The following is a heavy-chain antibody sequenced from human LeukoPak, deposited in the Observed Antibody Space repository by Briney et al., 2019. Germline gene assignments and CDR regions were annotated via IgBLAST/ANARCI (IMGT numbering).Heavy chain of an antibody. V-gene: IGHV3-7*01. CDR1: GFTFSSYW. D-gene: IGHD6-13*01. CDR2: IKQDGSEK. CDR3: ARDLTAAGYYYYGMDV. Sequence: GGSLRLSCAASGFTFSSYWMSWVRQAPGKGLEWVANIKQDGSEKYYVDSVKGRFTISRDNAKNSLYLQMNSLRAEDTAVYYCARDLTAAGYYYYGMDVWGQGTTVTVSS. J-gene: IGHJ6*02.